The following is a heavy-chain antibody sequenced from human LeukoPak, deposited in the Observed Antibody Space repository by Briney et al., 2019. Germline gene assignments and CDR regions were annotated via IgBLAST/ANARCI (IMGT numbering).Heavy chain of an antibody. Sequence: PGGSLRLSCAASGFTFSTYGMNWVRQAPGKGLEWVSAISGSGGSTYYADSVKGRFTISRDNSKNTLYLQMNSLRAEDTAVYYCAKSVGDYGSLDYWGQGTLVTVSS. CDR3: AKSVGDYGSLDY. CDR2: ISGSGGST. J-gene: IGHJ4*02. CDR1: GFTFSTYG. V-gene: IGHV3-23*01. D-gene: IGHD4-17*01.